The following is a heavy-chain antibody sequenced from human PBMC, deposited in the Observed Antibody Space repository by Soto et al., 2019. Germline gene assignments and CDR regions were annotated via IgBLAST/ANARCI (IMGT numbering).Heavy chain of an antibody. J-gene: IGHJ4*02. V-gene: IGHV4-59*12. CDR2: IYYNGNT. Sequence: SETLSLTCIVSGGSTTSYHWSWIRQPPGKGLEWIGYIYYNGNTNYNPSLESRVTISVDRSRNQFSLRLTSLTAADTAVYYRARVRTGYFDYWGRGALVTVSS. D-gene: IGHD3-9*01. CDR3: ARVRTGYFDY. CDR1: GGSTTSYH.